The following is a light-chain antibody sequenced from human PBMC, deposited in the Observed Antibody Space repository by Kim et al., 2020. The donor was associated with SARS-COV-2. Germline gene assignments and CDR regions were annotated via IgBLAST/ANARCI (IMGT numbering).Light chain of an antibody. J-gene: IGKJ2*01. CDR3: QPYGSSPYT. V-gene: IGKV3-20*01. CDR1: QSVSSNY. Sequence: EIVLTQSPGPLSLSPGERATLSCRASQSVSSNYLTWYQQKPGQAPRLFIYAASRRVTGIPDRFSGSGSGTDFTLTISRLEPEDFAVYYCQPYGSSPYTFGQGPKREI. CDR2: AAS.